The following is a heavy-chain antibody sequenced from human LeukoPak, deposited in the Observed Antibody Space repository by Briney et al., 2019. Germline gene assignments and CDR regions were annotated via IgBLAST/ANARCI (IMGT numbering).Heavy chain of an antibody. CDR1: GGSLSSGDYY. D-gene: IGHD1-26*01. CDR3: ASNSGSYFGDFDY. J-gene: IGHJ4*02. CDR2: IYYSGST. V-gene: IGHV4-30-4*08. Sequence: SETLSLTCTVSGGSLSSGDYYWSWIRQPPGKGLEWIGYIYYSGSTYYNPSLKSRVTISVDTSKNQFSLKLSSVTAADTAVYYCASNSGSYFGDFDYWGQGTLVTVSS.